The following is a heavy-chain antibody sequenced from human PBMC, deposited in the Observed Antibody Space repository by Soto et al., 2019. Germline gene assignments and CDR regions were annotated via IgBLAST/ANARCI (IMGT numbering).Heavy chain of an antibody. J-gene: IGHJ5*02. CDR1: GGTFSSYA. V-gene: IGHV1-69*01. Sequence: QVQLVQSGAEVKKPGSSVKVSCKASGGTFSSYAISWVRQAPGQGLEWMGGIIHIFGTANYAQKFQGRVTITADESTSTDYMELSSLRSEDTAVYYCARDLVNDYGDGDWFDPWGQGTLVTVSS. CDR2: IIHIFGTA. D-gene: IGHD4-17*01. CDR3: ARDLVNDYGDGDWFDP.